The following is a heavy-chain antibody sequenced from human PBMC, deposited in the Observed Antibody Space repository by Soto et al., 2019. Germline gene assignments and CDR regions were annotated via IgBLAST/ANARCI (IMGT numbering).Heavy chain of an antibody. CDR1: GGSISSGGYY. Sequence: TSETLSLTCTVSGGSISSGGYYWSWIRQHPGKGLEWIGYIYYSGSTYYNPSLKSRVTISVDTSKNQFSLKLSSVTAADTAVYYCARLGFRPDCTNGVCSRAQDYWGQGTLVNVSS. CDR3: ARLGFRPDCTNGVCSRAQDY. V-gene: IGHV4-31*03. CDR2: IYYSGST. D-gene: IGHD2-8*01. J-gene: IGHJ4*02.